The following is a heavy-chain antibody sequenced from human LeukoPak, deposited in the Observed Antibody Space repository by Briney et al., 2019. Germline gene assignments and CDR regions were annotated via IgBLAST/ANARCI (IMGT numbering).Heavy chain of an antibody. Sequence: QTGGSLSLSCAASGFTFSSYWMSWVRQAPGKGLEWVSAISDSGNTYHVDSVKGRFTISRDSSKNTLFLQMNRLRPEDAAVYYCAKAPVTTCRGAYCYPFDYWGQGTLVTVSS. CDR1: GFTFSSYW. J-gene: IGHJ4*02. D-gene: IGHD2-21*01. CDR3: AKAPVTTCRGAYCYPFDY. CDR2: ISDSGNT. V-gene: IGHV3-23*01.